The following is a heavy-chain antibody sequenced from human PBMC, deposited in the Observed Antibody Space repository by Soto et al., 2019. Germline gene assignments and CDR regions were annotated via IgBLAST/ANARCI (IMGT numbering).Heavy chain of an antibody. Sequence: SVKVSCKASGGTFSSQAFRWVRQAPGQGLEWMGGVIPFFRATSYAQKFQGRITITADESTSTAYMELSSLRSEDTAVYYCARDVPLNYYDGTYYYYAMDVWGQGTAVTVSS. V-gene: IGHV1-69*13. D-gene: IGHD3-22*01. CDR2: VIPFFRAT. CDR3: ARDVPLNYYDGTYYYYAMDV. CDR1: GGTFSSQA. J-gene: IGHJ6*02.